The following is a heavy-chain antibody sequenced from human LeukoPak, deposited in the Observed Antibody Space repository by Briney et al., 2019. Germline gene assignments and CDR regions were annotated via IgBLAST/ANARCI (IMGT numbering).Heavy chain of an antibody. CDR2: ILYDGSKE. D-gene: IGHD3-22*01. Sequence: GESLRLSCAASGFTFRNYGMHWFRQAAGKGLEWVAVILYDGSKEYYAASVKGTFTISRDDSKNTVYLQMNSLRAEDRAVYYCARDDDGSNHFGCLQHWGQGTLVTVSS. V-gene: IGHV3-33*01. CDR3: ARDDDGSNHFGCLQH. CDR1: GFTFRNYG. J-gene: IGHJ1*01.